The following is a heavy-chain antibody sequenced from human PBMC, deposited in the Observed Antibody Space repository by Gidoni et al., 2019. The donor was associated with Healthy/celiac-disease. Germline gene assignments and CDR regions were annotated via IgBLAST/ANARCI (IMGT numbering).Heavy chain of an antibody. Sequence: EVQLVESGGCLVQPGGSLRLSWAASGFTFRSSDMPWVRQATGKGLAWVSAFGPAGDTYYPGSVKGRFTISRENAKNSLYLQMNSLRAEDTAVYYCARANDFWSGYYEHPTSVRQNYGMDVWGQGTTVTVSS. CDR3: ARANDFWSGYYEHPTSVRQNYGMDV. D-gene: IGHD3-3*01. J-gene: IGHJ6*02. V-gene: IGHV3-13*01. CDR2: FGPAGDT. CDR1: GFTFRSSD.